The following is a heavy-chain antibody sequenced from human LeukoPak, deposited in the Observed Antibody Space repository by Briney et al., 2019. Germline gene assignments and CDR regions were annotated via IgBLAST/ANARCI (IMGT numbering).Heavy chain of an antibody. CDR3: ATRAPYYYDSSGYYYANDAFDI. Sequence: GGSLRLSCAPSGFTFSRHGMHWVRRAPGKGLEWVAVIWYDGSNKYYADSVKGRFTISRDNSKNTLYLQMNSLRAEDTAVYYCATRAPYYYDSSGYYYANDAFDIWGQGTMVTVSS. CDR2: IWYDGSNK. V-gene: IGHV3-33*08. CDR1: GFTFSRHG. J-gene: IGHJ3*02. D-gene: IGHD3-22*01.